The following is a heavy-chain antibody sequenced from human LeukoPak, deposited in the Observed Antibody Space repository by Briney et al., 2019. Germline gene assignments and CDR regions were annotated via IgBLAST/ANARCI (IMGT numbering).Heavy chain of an antibody. CDR2: ISSSSSYI. CDR1: GFTFSSYS. CDR3: ARDGGLYSSGWYFYFDY. J-gene: IGHJ4*02. Sequence: GGSLRLSCAASGFTFSSYSMNWVRQAPGKGLEWVSSISSSSSYIYYADSVKGRFTISRDNAKNSLYLQMNSLRAKDTAVYYCARDGGLYSSGWYFYFDYWGQGTLVTVSS. V-gene: IGHV3-21*01. D-gene: IGHD6-19*01.